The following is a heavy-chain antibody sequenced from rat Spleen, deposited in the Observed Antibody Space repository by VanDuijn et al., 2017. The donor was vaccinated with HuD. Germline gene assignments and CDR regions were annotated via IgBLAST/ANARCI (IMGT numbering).Heavy chain of an antibody. V-gene: IGHV5-25*01. D-gene: IGHD4-3*01. J-gene: IGHJ2*01. Sequence: EVQLVESGGGLVQPGRSLKLSCAASGFTFSNYDMAWVRQAPTKGLEWVASISTSGGSTYYRDSVKGRFTVSRDNAKSTLYLQMDSLRSEDTATYYCARSLRDTGDYFDYWGQGVMVTVSS. CDR1: GFTFSNYD. CDR2: ISTSGGST. CDR3: ARSLRDTGDYFDY.